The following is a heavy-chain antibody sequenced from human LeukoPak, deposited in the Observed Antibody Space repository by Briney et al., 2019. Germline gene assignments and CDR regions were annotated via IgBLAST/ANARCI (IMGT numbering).Heavy chain of an antibody. J-gene: IGHJ4*02. V-gene: IGHV4-39*01. CDR3: ARLSDY. Sequence: PSETLSHTCTVSGGAISNDNFYWGWIRQPPGKGLEWIGSINYSGTTYYNPSRRSRVTISVDTSKTQFSMKLTSVTAADTAVYYCARLSDYWGQGTLVTVSS. CDR2: INYSGTT. CDR1: GGAISNDNFY.